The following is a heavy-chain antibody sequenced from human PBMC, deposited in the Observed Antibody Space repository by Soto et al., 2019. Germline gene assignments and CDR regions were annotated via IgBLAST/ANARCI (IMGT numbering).Heavy chain of an antibody. V-gene: IGHV1-2*02. CDR2: TIPHSAET. D-gene: IGHD4-4*01. CDR1: GYSVTGYY. J-gene: IGHJ5*02. CDR3: ARDTDDFTNGANDL. Sequence: VQLVQPGAEVQRPAASVKVPCKASGYSVTGYYMPWLRQTPGQGLERMGWTIPHSAETNYAQKFQARVTLTRDTSISTAYMQLSGRTSDGTAVYSCARDTDDFTNGANDLWGQGTVVTVSS.